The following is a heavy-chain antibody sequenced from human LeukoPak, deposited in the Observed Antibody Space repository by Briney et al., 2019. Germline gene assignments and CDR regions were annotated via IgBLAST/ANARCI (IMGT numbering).Heavy chain of an antibody. CDR2: INPNSGGT. J-gene: IGHJ4*02. V-gene: IGHV1-2*02. CDR3: ARVWGYYYDSSGYSDFDY. CDR1: GYTFTGYY. Sequence: GASVKVSCKASGYTFTGYYMHWVRQAPGQGLEWMGWINPNSGGTNYAQKFQGRVTMTRDTSISTAYMELSRLRSDDTAVYYCARVWGYYYDSSGYSDFDYWGQGTLVTVSS. D-gene: IGHD3-22*01.